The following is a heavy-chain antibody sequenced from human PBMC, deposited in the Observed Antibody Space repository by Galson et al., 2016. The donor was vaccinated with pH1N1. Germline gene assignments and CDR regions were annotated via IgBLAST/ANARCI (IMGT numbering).Heavy chain of an antibody. CDR2: ISDSGNT. V-gene: IGHV4-59*11. Sequence: ETLSLTCTVSRGSISNHYWCWLRQSPGKGLEWIGDISDSGNTNHHPSLKSRVSISIDTSKNQIFLKLTSVTAADTAVYYCARPRCPDWGCSVYWYFDLWGRGTLVTVSS. CDR1: RGSISNHY. D-gene: IGHD2-21*01. CDR3: ARPRCPDWGCSVYWYFDL. J-gene: IGHJ2*01.